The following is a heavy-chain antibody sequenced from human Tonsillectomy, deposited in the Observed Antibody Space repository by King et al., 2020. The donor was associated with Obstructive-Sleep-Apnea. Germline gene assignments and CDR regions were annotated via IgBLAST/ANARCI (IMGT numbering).Heavy chain of an antibody. D-gene: IGHD3-9*01. Sequence: QLVQSGAEVKKPGASVKVSCKTSGYTFTSYGISWVRQAPGQGLEWRGWISASNGNTNYAQKLQGRVTMTTDTSTSTAYMELRSLRSDDTAVYYCARGGYDILAGYYAGRDVDFDYWGQGTLVTVSS. J-gene: IGHJ4*02. CDR1: GYTFTSYG. CDR2: ISASNGNT. CDR3: ARGGYDILAGYYAGRDVDFDY. V-gene: IGHV1-18*01.